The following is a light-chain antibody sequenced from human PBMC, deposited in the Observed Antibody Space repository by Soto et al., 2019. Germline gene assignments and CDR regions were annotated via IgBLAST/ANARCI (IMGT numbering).Light chain of an antibody. CDR2: GAS. V-gene: IGKV3-20*01. Sequence: EIVLTQSPGTLSLSPGDRATLSCRASQSVSRSYLGWYKQKPGQAPRLLIYGASNRATGIPDRFSGSGSGTEFTLTISRMEPEDFAVYYCQQYGSSGTFGQGTQVDIK. CDR1: QSVSRSY. CDR3: QQYGSSGT. J-gene: IGKJ1*01.